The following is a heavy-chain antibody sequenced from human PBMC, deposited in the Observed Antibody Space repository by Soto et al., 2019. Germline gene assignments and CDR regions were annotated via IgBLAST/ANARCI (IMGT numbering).Heavy chain of an antibody. Sequence: QVQLQESGPGLVKPSQTLSLTCTLSGGSISRGGYYWNWIRQHPGKGLEWIGYIYYSGSTYYNPSLKSRVTISVDTSKHQFSLKLSSVTAADTAVYYCARDRGPGCGSNSCYSWFDLWGQGTLVTVSS. CDR1: GGSISRGGYY. J-gene: IGHJ5*02. V-gene: IGHV4-31*03. CDR2: IYYSGST. CDR3: ARDRGPGCGSNSCYSWFDL. D-gene: IGHD2-2*01.